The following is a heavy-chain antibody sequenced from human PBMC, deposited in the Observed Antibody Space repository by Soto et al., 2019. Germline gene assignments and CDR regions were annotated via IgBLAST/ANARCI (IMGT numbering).Heavy chain of an antibody. CDR1: GYTFTGYY. CDR3: ARALLSGVADRPYSYYYGMDV. D-gene: IGHD2-15*01. V-gene: IGHV1-2*02. Sequence: ASVKVSCKASGYTFTGYYMHWVRQAPGQGLEWMGWINPNSGGTNYAQKFQGRVTMTRDTSISTAYMELSRLRSDDTAVYYCARALLSGVADRPYSYYYGMDVWGQGTTVTVSS. CDR2: INPNSGGT. J-gene: IGHJ6*02.